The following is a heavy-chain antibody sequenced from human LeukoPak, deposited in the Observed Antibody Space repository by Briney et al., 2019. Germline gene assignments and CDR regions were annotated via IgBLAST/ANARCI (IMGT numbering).Heavy chain of an antibody. CDR1: GGSISSYY. CDR2: IYYSGST. J-gene: IGHJ4*02. V-gene: IGHV4-59*12. D-gene: IGHD4-17*01. CDR3: ARGTVTTSVPLRPSAFDY. Sequence: SETLSLTCTVSGGSISSYYWSWIRQPPGKGLEWIGYIYYSGSTNYNPSLKSRVTISVDTSKNQFSLKLSSVTAADTAVYYCARGTVTTSVPLRPSAFDYWGQGTLVTVSS.